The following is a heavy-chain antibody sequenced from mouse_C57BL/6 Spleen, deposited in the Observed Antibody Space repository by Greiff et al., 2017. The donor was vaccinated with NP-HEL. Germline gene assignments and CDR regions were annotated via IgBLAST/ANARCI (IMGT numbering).Heavy chain of an antibody. CDR2: ISSGGDSI. J-gene: IGHJ4*01. Sequence: EVMLVESGEGLAKPGGSLQLSCAASGFTFSSYAMSWVRQTPEKRLAWVAYISSGGDSIYYADTVKGRFTISRDNARNNLYLQMSSLKSEDTAMYYCTREGGYSNYLNIDYWGQGTSVTVSS. V-gene: IGHV5-9-1*02. CDR3: TREGGYSNYLNIDY. D-gene: IGHD2-5*01. CDR1: GFTFSSYA.